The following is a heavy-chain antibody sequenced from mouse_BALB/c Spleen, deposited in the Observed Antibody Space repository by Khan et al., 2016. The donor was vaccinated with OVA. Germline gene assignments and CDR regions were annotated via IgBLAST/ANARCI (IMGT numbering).Heavy chain of an antibody. V-gene: IGHV1-9*01. CDR2: IFPGSVST. Sequence: QVQLQQSGGDLMKPGASVKISCKATVYIFSSYWIEWVKQRPGHGLEWIGQIFPGSVSTTYNEKFKGKATFTADTSSNTAYMQLSSLTFEDSAVYYCARGGYGGFAYWGQGTLVTVSA. D-gene: IGHD2-2*01. CDR1: VYIFSSYW. J-gene: IGHJ3*01. CDR3: ARGGYGGFAY.